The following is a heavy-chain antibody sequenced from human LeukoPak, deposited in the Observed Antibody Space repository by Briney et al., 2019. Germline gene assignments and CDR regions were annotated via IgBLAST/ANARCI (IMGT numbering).Heavy chain of an antibody. Sequence: PSETLSLTCTVSGGSIISSSYDCGWIRQPPGKGLEWIGIIYYSGSTYYNPSLKSRVTISVDTSKNQFSLKMSSVTAADTAVYYCASGIVVAVTTPFDYWGQGTLVTVSS. J-gene: IGHJ4*02. V-gene: IGHV4-39*01. CDR1: GGSIISSSYD. D-gene: IGHD2-15*01. CDR2: IYYSGST. CDR3: ASGIVVAVTTPFDY.